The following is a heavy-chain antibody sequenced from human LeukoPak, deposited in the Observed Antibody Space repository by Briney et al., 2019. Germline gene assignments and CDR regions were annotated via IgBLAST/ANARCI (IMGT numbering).Heavy chain of an antibody. CDR1: GFTVSNYY. J-gene: IGHJ4*02. CDR3: ARGGPGTTFDY. Sequence: PGGSLRLSCAASGFTVSNYYMSWVRQAPGKGLEWVSVIYTRGSTYYADSVKGRFSISRDISKNALYLQVNSLRGGDTAVYYCARGGPGTTFDYWGQGTLVTVSS. CDR2: IYTRGST. V-gene: IGHV3-66*01. D-gene: IGHD1-14*01.